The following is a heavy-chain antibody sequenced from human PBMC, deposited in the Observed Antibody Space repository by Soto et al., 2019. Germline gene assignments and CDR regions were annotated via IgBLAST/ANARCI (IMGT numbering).Heavy chain of an antibody. Sequence: EVQLVESGGGLVQPGGSLRLSCAASGFTFRYYWMSWVRQAPGKGLEWVANIKQDGSEKYYVDSVKGRFTISGDNAKNSLYLQMNSLRDEDTAVYFCARDLVGEQWLGGYGGQGTLVTV. D-gene: IGHD6-19*01. J-gene: IGHJ4*02. V-gene: IGHV3-7*01. CDR1: GFTFRYYW. CDR3: ARDLVGEQWLGGY. CDR2: IKQDGSEK.